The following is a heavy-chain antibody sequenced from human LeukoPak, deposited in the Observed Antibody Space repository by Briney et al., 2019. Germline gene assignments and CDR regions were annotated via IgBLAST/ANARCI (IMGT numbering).Heavy chain of an antibody. V-gene: IGHV3-23*01. J-gene: IGHJ4*02. CDR1: GFTFSSYA. D-gene: IGHD6-6*01. CDR3: AKYGLQLVLPPYYFDY. CDR2: ISGSGGST. Sequence: SGGSLRLSCAASGFTFSSYAMSWVRQAPGKGLEWVSAISGSGGSTYYADSVKGRFAISRDNSKNTLYLQMNSLRAEDTAVYYCAKYGLQLVLPPYYFDYWGQGTLVTVSS.